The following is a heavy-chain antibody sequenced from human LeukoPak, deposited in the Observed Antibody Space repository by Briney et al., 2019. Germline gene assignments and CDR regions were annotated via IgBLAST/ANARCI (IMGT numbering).Heavy chain of an antibody. V-gene: IGHV3-53*01. CDR3: ARTTPSIVGATGFDY. J-gene: IGHJ4*02. Sequence: PGGSLRLSCAASGFTVSSNYMSWVRQAPGKGLEWVSVIYSGGSTYYADSVKGRFTISRDNSKNTLYLQMNSLRAEDTAVYYCARTTPSIVGATGFDYWGQGTLVTVSS. D-gene: IGHD1-26*01. CDR2: IYSGGST. CDR1: GFTVSSNY.